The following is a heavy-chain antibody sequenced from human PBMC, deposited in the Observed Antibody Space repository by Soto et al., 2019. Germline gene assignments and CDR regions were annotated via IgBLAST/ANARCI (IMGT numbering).Heavy chain of an antibody. CDR1: DDSINSDKYY. Sequence: QLQLQESGPGLVKPSETLSLTCSVSDDSINSDKYYWGWIRQPPGKGLEWIGSIYYRGNAYYNPSLQTRVTISLYKSKSQFSVKLNSVPAADSAGYFCARLEGLATISYYFDFWGPGALVTVSS. CDR3: ARLEGLATISYYFDF. V-gene: IGHV4-39*01. D-gene: IGHD3-9*01. CDR2: IYYRGNA. J-gene: IGHJ4*02.